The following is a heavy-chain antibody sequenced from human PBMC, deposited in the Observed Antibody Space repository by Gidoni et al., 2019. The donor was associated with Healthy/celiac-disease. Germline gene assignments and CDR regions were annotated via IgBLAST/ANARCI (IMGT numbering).Heavy chain of an antibody. CDR2: ISYDGSNK. V-gene: IGHV3-30-3*01. Sequence: AVISYDGSNKYYADAVKGRSTIARDNSKNTLYLQMNSLRAEDTAVYYCASERNYVTFDIWGQGTMVTVSS. D-gene: IGHD4-4*01. CDR3: ASERNYVTFDI. J-gene: IGHJ3*02.